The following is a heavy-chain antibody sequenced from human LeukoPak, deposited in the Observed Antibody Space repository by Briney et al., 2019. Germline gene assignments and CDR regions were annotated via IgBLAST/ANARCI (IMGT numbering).Heavy chain of an antibody. CDR2: IYSGGST. Sequence: GGSLRLSCAASGFTVSSNYMSWVRQAPGKGLEWVSVIYSGGSTYYSVSVKGRFPISRDNSKNTLYLQMNSLRAEDTAVYYCARDFSGAGYMDVWGKGTTVTVSS. CDR1: GFTVSSNY. D-gene: IGHD1-14*01. CDR3: ARDFSGAGYMDV. J-gene: IGHJ6*03. V-gene: IGHV3-66*02.